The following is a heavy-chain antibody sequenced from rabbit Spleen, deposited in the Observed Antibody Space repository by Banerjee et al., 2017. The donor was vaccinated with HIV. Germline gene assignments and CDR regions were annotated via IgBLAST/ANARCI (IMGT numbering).Heavy chain of an antibody. CDR2: IDTGSSGYT. CDR3: ARDTGSSFSSYGMDL. V-gene: IGHV1S40*01. D-gene: IGHD8-1*01. Sequence: QSLVESGGGLVQPEGSLTLTCTASGFSFSSNYYMCWVRQAPAKGLEWIACIDTGSSGYTYYASWATGRFTCSKASSTTVTLQMTSLSAADTATYFCARDTGSSFSSYGMDLWGQGTLVTVS. J-gene: IGHJ6*01. CDR1: GFSFSSNYY.